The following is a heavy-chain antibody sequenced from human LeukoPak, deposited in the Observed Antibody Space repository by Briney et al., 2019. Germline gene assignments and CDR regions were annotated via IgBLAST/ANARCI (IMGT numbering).Heavy chain of an antibody. CDR2: INRDGSEK. CDR1: AFTLSGYW. J-gene: IGHJ3*02. CDR3: ARDDGGRYSAGWYDAFDI. Sequence: PGGSLRLSCAASAFTLSGYWMTQVRQAPGKGLEWVANINRDGSEKHYVDSVKGRFTISRDNARNSLFLQMDSLRAEDTALYFCARDDGGRYSAGWYDAFDIWGPGTMVTVSS. V-gene: IGHV3-7*01. D-gene: IGHD6-19*01.